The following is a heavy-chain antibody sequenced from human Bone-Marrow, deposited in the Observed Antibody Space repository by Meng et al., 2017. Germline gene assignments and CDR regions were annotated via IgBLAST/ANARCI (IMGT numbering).Heavy chain of an antibody. D-gene: IGHD3-10*01. CDR3: ARHSGGSGSYFAYYYYYGMNV. CDR2: IYYSGST. Sequence: SETLSLTCTVSGGSISSSSYYWGWIRQPPGKGLEWIGRIYYSGSTYYNPSLKSRVTISVDTSKNQFSLKLSSVTAADTAVYYCARHSGGSGSYFAYYYYYGMNVWGQGTTVTVSS. V-gene: IGHV4-39*07. J-gene: IGHJ6*02. CDR1: GGSISSSSYY.